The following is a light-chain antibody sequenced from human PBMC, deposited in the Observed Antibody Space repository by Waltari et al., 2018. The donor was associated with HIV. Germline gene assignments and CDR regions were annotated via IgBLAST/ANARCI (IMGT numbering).Light chain of an antibody. Sequence: QSVLTQPASVSGSPGQSITISCTGTSSDIGGYNYVPWDQQHPGKAPKLLIYEVSNWPSWVSDRVVGSRSCNTASLTSSGLQAEDEADYFCSAYAGSSIFGGFGGGTKLTVL. J-gene: IGLJ2*01. V-gene: IGLV2-14*01. CDR3: SAYAGSSIFGG. CDR2: EVS. CDR1: SSDIGGYNY.